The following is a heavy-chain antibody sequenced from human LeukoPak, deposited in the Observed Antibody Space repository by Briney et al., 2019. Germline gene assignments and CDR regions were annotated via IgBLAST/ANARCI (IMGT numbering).Heavy chain of an antibody. V-gene: IGHV4-59*01. CDR1: GGSISSYY. CDR2: IYYSGST. Sequence: SETLSLTCTVSGGSISSYYWSWIRQPPGKGLEWIGYIYYSGSTNYNPSLKSRVTISVDTSKNQFSLKLSSVTAADTAVYYCARDRGDAFDIWGQGTMVTVSS. J-gene: IGHJ3*02. CDR3: ARDRGDAFDI.